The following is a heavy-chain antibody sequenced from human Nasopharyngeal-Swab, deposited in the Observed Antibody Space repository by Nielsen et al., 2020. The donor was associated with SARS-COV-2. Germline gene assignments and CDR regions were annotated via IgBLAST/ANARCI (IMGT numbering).Heavy chain of an antibody. CDR1: GYSFTSYW. Sequence: KVSCKGSGYSFTSYWISWVRQMPGKGLEWMGIIYPGDSDTRYSPSFQGQVIISADKSISTAYLQWSSLKASDTAMYYCARHWQYCSSTSCYRRGWFDPWGQGTLVTVSS. CDR3: ARHWQYCSSTSCYRRGWFDP. CDR2: IYPGDSDT. J-gene: IGHJ5*02. V-gene: IGHV5-51*01. D-gene: IGHD2-2*01.